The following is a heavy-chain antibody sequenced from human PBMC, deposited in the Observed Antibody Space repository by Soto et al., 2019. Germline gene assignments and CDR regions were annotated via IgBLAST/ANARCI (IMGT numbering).Heavy chain of an antibody. CDR3: ARGGVYCSSTSCYAPSYYGMDV. J-gene: IGHJ6*02. V-gene: IGHV1-46*03. CDR1: GYTFTSYY. Sequence: QVQLVQSGAEVKKPGASVKVSCKASGYTFTSYYMHWVRQAPGQGLEWMGIINPSGGSTSYAQKVPGRLTMTRDTSTSTVYMELSSLRSEDTAVYYCARGGVYCSSTSCYAPSYYGMDVWGQGTTVTVSS. CDR2: INPSGGST. D-gene: IGHD2-2*01.